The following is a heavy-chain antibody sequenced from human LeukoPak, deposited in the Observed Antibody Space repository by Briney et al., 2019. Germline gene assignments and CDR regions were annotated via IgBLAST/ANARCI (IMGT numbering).Heavy chain of an antibody. CDR3: ARLTQDRSFDI. V-gene: IGHV4-34*01. CDR2: INHSGST. D-gene: IGHD4-23*01. Sequence: SETLSLTCAVYGGSFSGYYWSWIRQPPGKGLEWIGEINHSGSTNYNPSLKSRVTISVDTSKNQFSLKLSSVTAADTAVYYCARLTQDRSFDIWGQGTMVTVSS. CDR1: GGSFSGYY. J-gene: IGHJ3*02.